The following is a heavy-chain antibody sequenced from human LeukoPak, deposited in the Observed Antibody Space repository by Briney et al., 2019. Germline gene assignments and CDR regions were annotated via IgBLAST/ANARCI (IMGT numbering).Heavy chain of an antibody. CDR1: GGSISSYY. D-gene: IGHD3-3*01. CDR2: IYYSGST. J-gene: IGHJ4*02. V-gene: IGHV4-59*12. CDR3: AGAEDDFYAL. Sequence: SETLSLTCTVSGGSISSYYWSWIRQPPGKGLEWIGYIYYSGSTNYNPSLKSRVTISVDTSKNQFSLKLSSVTAADTAVYYCAGAEDDFYALWGQGTLVTVSS.